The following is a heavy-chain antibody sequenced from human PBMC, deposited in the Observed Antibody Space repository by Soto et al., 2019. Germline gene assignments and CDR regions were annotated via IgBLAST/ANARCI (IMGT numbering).Heavy chain of an antibody. D-gene: IGHD2-2*01. Sequence: PSETLSLTCAVSGGSTRHSSYFWGWIRQPPGKGLEWIGYIYYSGSTYYNPSLKSRVTISVDTSKNQFSLKLSSVTAADTAVYYCASDCISTSCYVGVYYGMDVWGQGTTVTVS. CDR3: ASDCISTSCYVGVYYGMDV. V-gene: IGHV4-30-4*08. CDR1: GGSTRHSSYF. J-gene: IGHJ6*02. CDR2: IYYSGST.